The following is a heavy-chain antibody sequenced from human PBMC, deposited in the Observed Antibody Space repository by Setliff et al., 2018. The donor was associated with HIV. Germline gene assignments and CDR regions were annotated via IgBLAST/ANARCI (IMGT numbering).Heavy chain of an antibody. Sequence: GASVKVSCKASGGTFSSYAISWVRQAPGQGLEWMGMIIPMYNIPSYAQKFQGRVTFTADISTTTASMELRSLRPEDTAVYYCAGGWSENTVMVQVEYFRHWGQGTLVTVSS. CDR3: AGGWSENTVMVQVEYFRH. CDR1: GGTFSSYA. J-gene: IGHJ1*01. D-gene: IGHD5-18*01. V-gene: IGHV1-69*04. CDR2: IIPMYNIP.